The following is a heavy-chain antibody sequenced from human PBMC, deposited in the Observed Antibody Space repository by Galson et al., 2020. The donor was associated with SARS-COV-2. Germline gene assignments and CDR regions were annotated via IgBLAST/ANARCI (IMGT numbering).Heavy chain of an antibody. CDR3: ARLHASAGSLIGLNYFDF. CDR2: IYYSGST. Sequence: SETLSLTCVVSGGSFSSGGYSWNWIRQPPGKTLEWIGYIYYSGSTYYNRSLKSRVAISIDTSRSQFSLKLTSVTAADTAVYYCARLHASAGSLIGLNYFDFWGQGTLVTVSA. D-gene: IGHD6-13*01. V-gene: IGHV4-30-4*07. J-gene: IGHJ4*02. CDR1: GGSFSSGGYS.